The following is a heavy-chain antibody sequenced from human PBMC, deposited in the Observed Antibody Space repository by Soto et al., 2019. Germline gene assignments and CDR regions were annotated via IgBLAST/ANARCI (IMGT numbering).Heavy chain of an antibody. D-gene: IGHD2-15*01. J-gene: IGHJ1*01. CDR3: AREENCRGGTCYSEYFHH. CDR2: VNPSGGSA. Sequence: GASVKVSCKTSGYIFTAHSMHWVRQAPGQGLEWMGVVNPSGGSAHYAQSFEGRVTLTRDTSTSTFYMELSSLRSEDTAVYYCAREENCRGGTCYSEYFHHWGQGTLVTVSS. V-gene: IGHV1-46*01. CDR1: GYIFTAHS.